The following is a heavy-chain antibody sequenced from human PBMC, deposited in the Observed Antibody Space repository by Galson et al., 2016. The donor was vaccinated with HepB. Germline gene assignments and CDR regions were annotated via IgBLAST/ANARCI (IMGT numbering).Heavy chain of an antibody. V-gene: IGHV3-11*01. D-gene: IGHD6-6*01. CDR1: GFTFSDYY. CDR2: ISSSGSTI. CDR3: ARTRGSSSSEVFHFDY. J-gene: IGHJ4*02. Sequence: SLRLSCAASGFTFSDYYMSWIRQAPGKGLEWVSYISSSGSTIYYADSVKGRFTISRDNAKNSLYLQMISLRAEDTAVYYCARTRGSSSSEVFHFDYWGQGTLFTVSS.